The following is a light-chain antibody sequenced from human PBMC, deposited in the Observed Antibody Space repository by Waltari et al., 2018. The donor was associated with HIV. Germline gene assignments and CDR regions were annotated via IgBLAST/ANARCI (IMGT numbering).Light chain of an antibody. CDR1: QSVGGNS. J-gene: IGKJ3*01. CDR2: GAS. CDR3: QQYGGSPLFT. V-gene: IGKV3-20*01. Sequence: EIVLTQSPGTLSLSPGERVTLSGRASQSVGGNSLAWYQQKPAQAPRLLIYGASSRATGVPDRFSGSGSGTDFTLTISRLEPEDFAVYYCQQYGGSPLFTFGPGTKVDIK.